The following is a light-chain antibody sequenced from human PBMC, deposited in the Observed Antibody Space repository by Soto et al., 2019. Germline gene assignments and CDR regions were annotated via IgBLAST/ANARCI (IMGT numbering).Light chain of an antibody. CDR2: DAS. V-gene: IGKV3-11*01. CDR1: QSVSSY. J-gene: IGKJ5*01. Sequence: EIVLTQSTATLSLSPGERSTLSCMASQSVSSYLAWYQQKPGQAPRLLIYDASNRASGVPVRFSGSGSGTDFTLTITRLEPEDFALYYCQQYGGSPITFGLGTRLEIK. CDR3: QQYGGSPIT.